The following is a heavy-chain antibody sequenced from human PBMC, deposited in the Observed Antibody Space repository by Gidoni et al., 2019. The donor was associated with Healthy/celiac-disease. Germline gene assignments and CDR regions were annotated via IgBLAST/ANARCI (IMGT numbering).Heavy chain of an antibody. Sequence: EVQLVESGGGLVQPGGSLRLSCAASGFTFSSYSMNWVRQAPGKGLEWVSYISSSSSTIYYADSVKGRFTISRDNAKNSLYLQMNSLRDEDTAVYYCARDGTTDYYDSSGYYRVYWGQGTLVTVSS. J-gene: IGHJ4*02. CDR1: GFTFSSYS. D-gene: IGHD3-22*01. CDR3: ARDGTTDYYDSSGYYRVY. CDR2: ISSSSSTI. V-gene: IGHV3-48*02.